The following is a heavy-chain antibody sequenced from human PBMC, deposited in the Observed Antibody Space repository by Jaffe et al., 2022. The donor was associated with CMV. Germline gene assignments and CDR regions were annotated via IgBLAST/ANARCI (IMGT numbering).Heavy chain of an antibody. CDR1: GYTFTSYD. Sequence: QVQLVQSGAEVKKPGASVKVSCKASGYTFTSYDINWVRQATGQGLEWMGWMNPNSGNTGYAQKFQGRVTMTRNTSISTAYMELSSLRSEDTAVYYCARGVGDLAYYYDSSAGYWGQGTLVTVSS. V-gene: IGHV1-8*01. CDR2: MNPNSGNT. CDR3: ARGVGDLAYYYDSSAGY. D-gene: IGHD3-22*01. J-gene: IGHJ4*02.